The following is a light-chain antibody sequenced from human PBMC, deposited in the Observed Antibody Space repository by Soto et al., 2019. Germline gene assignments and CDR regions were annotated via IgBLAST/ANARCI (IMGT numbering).Light chain of an antibody. Sequence: QSALTQPASVSGSPGQSITISCTGTSSDAGNYNFVSWYQQHPGKAPKVIIYEDSTRPSGVSNRLSGSKSGNTASLRISGLQAEDEADYSCCSYAGSSTPGVFGGGTKVTVL. CDR3: CSYAGSSTPGV. V-gene: IGLV2-23*01. CDR2: EDS. J-gene: IGLJ3*02. CDR1: SSDAGNYNF.